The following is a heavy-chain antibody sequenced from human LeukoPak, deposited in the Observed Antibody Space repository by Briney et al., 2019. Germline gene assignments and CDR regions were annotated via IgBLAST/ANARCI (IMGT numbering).Heavy chain of an antibody. CDR2: IIPIFGTA. V-gene: IGHV1-69*13. CDR1: GGTFSSYA. Sequence: VASVKVSCKASGGTFSSYAISWVRQAPGQGLGWMGGIIPIFGTANYAQKFQGRVTITADESTSTAYMELSSLRSEDTAVYYCARTEYGDRRYYYYYMDVWGKGTTVTISS. CDR3: ARTEYGDRRYYYYYMDV. D-gene: IGHD4-17*01. J-gene: IGHJ6*03.